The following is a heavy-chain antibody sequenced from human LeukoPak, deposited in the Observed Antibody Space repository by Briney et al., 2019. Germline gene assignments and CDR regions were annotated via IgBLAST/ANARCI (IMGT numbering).Heavy chain of an antibody. Sequence: PGGSLRLSCAASGFTLSNYAMNWVRQAPGKGLEWVSSISGSGTNTYYADSVKGRLTIPRDTSKNTLYLQMNSLRAEDTAVYHCAKIDYGDYWGQGTLVTVSS. CDR1: GFTLSNYA. J-gene: IGHJ4*02. CDR3: AKIDYGDY. CDR2: ISGSGTNT. V-gene: IGHV3-23*01. D-gene: IGHD2-21*01.